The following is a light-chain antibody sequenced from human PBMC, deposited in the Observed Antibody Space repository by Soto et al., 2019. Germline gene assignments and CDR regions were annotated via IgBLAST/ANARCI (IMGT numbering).Light chain of an antibody. CDR1: SSNIGSKT. J-gene: IGLJ2*01. V-gene: IGLV1-44*01. CDR2: NNN. CDR3: ATWDDSLPAV. Sequence: QSVLTQPPSASGTPGQRVTISCSGSSSNIGSKTVSWYQQLPGSAPTVLIYNNNERPSGVPDRFSGSTSGTSASLAISGHQSEDEDDYYCATWDDSLPAVFGGGTKLTVL.